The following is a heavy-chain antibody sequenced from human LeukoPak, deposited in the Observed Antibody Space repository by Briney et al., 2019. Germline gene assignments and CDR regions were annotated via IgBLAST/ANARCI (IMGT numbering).Heavy chain of an antibody. CDR2: MSPNSGNT. CDR1: GYTFTSYD. V-gene: IGHV1-8*01. J-gene: IGHJ5*02. CDR3: ARGKITMVRGVIILNWFDP. D-gene: IGHD3-10*01. Sequence: ASVKVSCKASGYTFTSYDINWVRQATGQGLEWMGWMSPNSGNTGYAQKFQGRVTMTRNTSISTAYMELSSLRSEDTAVYYCARGKITMVRGVIILNWFDPWGQGTLVTVSS.